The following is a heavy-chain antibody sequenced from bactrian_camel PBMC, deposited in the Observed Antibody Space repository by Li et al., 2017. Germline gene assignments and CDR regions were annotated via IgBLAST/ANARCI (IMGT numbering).Heavy chain of an antibody. V-gene: IGHV3S53*01. CDR3: VLVGVGGMRTKWHTEYNH. CDR2: IANDGTT. CDR1: GYHHSAYC. Sequence: HVQLVESGGGSVQTGGSLRLSCAASGYHHSAYCMGWFRQAPGKEREGVATIANDGTTDYADSVMGRFFISLDSAKTTLTLQMNSLQTEDTALYYCVLVGVGGMRTKWHTEYNHWGLGTQVTVS. D-gene: IGHD7*01. J-gene: IGHJ4*01.